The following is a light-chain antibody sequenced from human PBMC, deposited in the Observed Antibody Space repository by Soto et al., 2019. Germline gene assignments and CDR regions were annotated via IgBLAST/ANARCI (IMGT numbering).Light chain of an antibody. CDR1: QSVSSSY. Sequence: EIVLTQSPGTLSLSPRERATLSCRASQSVSSSYLAWYQQKPGQAPRLLIYGASSRATGIPDRFSGSGSGTAFTLTISRLEPEDFAVYYCQQYGSSPPITFGQGTRLEIK. CDR3: QQYGSSPPIT. CDR2: GAS. V-gene: IGKV3-20*01. J-gene: IGKJ5*01.